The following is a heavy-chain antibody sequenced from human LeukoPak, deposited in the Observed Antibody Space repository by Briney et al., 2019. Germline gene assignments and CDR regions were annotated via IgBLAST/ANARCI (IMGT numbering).Heavy chain of an antibody. Sequence: GGSLRLSCAASGFTVSSNYMSWVRQAPGKGLEWVSVIYSGGSTYYADSVKGRFTISRDNSKNTLYLQMNSLRAEDTAVYYCARESFDWLSQSYYYDMDVWGQGTTVTVSS. J-gene: IGHJ6*02. CDR3: ARESFDWLSQSYYYDMDV. CDR1: GFTVSSNY. V-gene: IGHV3-53*01. D-gene: IGHD3-9*01. CDR2: IYSGGST.